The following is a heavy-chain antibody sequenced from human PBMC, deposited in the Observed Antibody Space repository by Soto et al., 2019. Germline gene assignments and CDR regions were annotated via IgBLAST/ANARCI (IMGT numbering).Heavy chain of an antibody. D-gene: IGHD3-22*01. V-gene: IGHV6-1*01. CDR2: TYYRSKWFT. CDR1: GDSVSSDSAA. J-gene: IGHJ4*02. CDR3: ARGLIVMNAPFLEN. Sequence: SQTLSLTCAISGDSVSSDSAAWNWIRQSPSRGLEWLGRTYYRSKWFTDYAVSVESRMTINPDTSKNQFSLQLNSVTPDDTAVYYCARGLIVMNAPFLENWGQGTLVTVSS.